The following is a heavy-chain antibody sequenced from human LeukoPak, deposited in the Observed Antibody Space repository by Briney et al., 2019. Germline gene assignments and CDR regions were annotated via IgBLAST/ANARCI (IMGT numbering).Heavy chain of an antibody. CDR3: AGGVVRKNWFDP. V-gene: IGHV1-2*02. CDR2: INPNSSGT. CDR1: GYTFTGYY. J-gene: IGHJ5*02. D-gene: IGHD3-3*01. Sequence: ASVKVSCKASGYTFTGYYMHWVRQASGQGLEWMGWINPNSSGTNYAQKFQGRVTMTRDTSISTAYMELSRLRSDDTAVYYCAGGVVRKNWFDPWGQGTLVTVSS.